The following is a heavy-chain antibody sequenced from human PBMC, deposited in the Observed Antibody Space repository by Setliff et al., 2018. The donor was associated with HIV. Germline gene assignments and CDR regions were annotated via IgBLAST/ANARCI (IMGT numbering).Heavy chain of an antibody. V-gene: IGHV4-4*09. J-gene: IGHJ5*02. CDR1: GDSISSYS. CDR2: IFSSGST. Sequence: SETLSLTCTVSGDSISSYSWNWIRQSPGGGLEWIGFIFSSGSTKYNPSLQSRVTMSIDTSKNQFSLRLPSVTAAGTAVYYCARRIDDSGSFPDKNWFDTWGQGSLVTVSS. D-gene: IGHD3-10*01. CDR3: ARRIDDSGSFPDKNWFDT.